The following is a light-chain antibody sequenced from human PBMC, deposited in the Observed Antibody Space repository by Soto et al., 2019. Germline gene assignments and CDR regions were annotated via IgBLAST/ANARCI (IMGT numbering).Light chain of an antibody. CDR1: SSDVGHYNY. CDR3: SSYTSSNTGV. Sequence: QSALTQAASVSGSPGQSITISCPGTSSDVGHYNYVSWYQHHPGKAPKLIIYEVTNRPSGVSDRFSGSRSGNTAFLTISGLQSDDEAHYYCSSYTSSNTGVFGGGTKLTVL. J-gene: IGLJ3*02. CDR2: EVT. V-gene: IGLV2-14*01.